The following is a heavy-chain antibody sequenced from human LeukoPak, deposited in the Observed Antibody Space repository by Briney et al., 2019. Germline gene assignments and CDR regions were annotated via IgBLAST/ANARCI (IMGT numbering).Heavy chain of an antibody. CDR3: AKDRGLTGDLRGFDY. D-gene: IGHD7-27*01. V-gene: IGHV3-30*02. Sequence: GGSLRLSCAASGFTFSSYDMHWVRQAPGKGLEWVAFIRYDGSNKYCADSVKGRFTISRDNSKNTLYLQMNSLRAEDTAVYYCAKDRGLTGDLRGFDYWGQGTLVTVSS. J-gene: IGHJ4*02. CDR1: GFTFSSYD. CDR2: IRYDGSNK.